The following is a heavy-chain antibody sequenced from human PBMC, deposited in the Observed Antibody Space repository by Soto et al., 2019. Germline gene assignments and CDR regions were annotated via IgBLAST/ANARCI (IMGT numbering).Heavy chain of an antibody. V-gene: IGHV4-59*08. J-gene: IGHJ5*02. CDR3: ARQRLAAAGYNWFDP. D-gene: IGHD6-13*01. Sequence: QVQLQESGPGLVKPSETLSLTCTVSGGSISSYYWSWIRQPPGKGLEWIGYIYYSGSTNYNPSLKSRVTISVDTSKNQFSLKLSSVTAADTAVYYCARQRLAAAGYNWFDPWGQGTLVTVSS. CDR2: IYYSGST. CDR1: GGSISSYY.